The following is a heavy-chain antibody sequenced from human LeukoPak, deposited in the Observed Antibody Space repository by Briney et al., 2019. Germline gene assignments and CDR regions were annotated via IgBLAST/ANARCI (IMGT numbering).Heavy chain of an antibody. V-gene: IGHV3-48*01. CDR1: GFTFSNYS. CDR3: ARAKRNGFDI. CDR2: IRSSSSTI. Sequence: PGGSLRLSCAASGFTFSNYSMNWVRQAPGKGLEWVSYIRSSSSTIYYADSVKGRFTISRDNAKNSLYLQMNSLRAEDTAVYYCARAKRNGFDIWGQGTMVTVSS. J-gene: IGHJ3*02.